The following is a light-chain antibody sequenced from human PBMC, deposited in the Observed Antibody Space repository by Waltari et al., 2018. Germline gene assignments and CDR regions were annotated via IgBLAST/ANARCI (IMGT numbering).Light chain of an antibody. CDR2: RNN. Sequence: QSVLTQPPSASGTPGQRVTISCSGSSSSINYVYWYQQLPGTAPKLLLYRNNQRPSGVPGRFSGSKSGTLASLAISGPRSEDEAHYYLAGWDDSLSGWVFGGGTKLTVL. CDR3: AGWDDSLSGWV. V-gene: IGLV1-47*01. CDR1: SSSINY. J-gene: IGLJ3*02.